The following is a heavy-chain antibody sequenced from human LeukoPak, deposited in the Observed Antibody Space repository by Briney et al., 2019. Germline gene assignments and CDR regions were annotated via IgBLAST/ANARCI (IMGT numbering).Heavy chain of an antibody. J-gene: IGHJ2*01. CDR2: FSSSGIDT. CDR3: AKPPHSHQLIAGGRWWYLDL. CDR1: GAPSGFTLTNYV. Sequence: PGGSLRLSCTPSGAPSGFTLTNYVMTWVRQAPGKGLEWVSSFSSSGIDTYYADSVKGRFTISRDDSKNALYLQMNSLRADDTAVYYCAKPPHSHQLIAGGRWWYLDLWGRGTLVTVSS. V-gene: IGHV3-23*01. D-gene: IGHD2-15*01.